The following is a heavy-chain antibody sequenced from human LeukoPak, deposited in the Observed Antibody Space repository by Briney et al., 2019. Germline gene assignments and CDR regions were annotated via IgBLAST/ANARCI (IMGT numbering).Heavy chain of an antibody. D-gene: IGHD6-13*01. V-gene: IGHV3-74*03. CDR2: INSDGSTT. J-gene: IGHJ4*02. CDR3: VRSHIAASFDC. Sequence: GGSLRLSCAASGFTFSPYWMQWVRQAPGKGLVWVSHINSDGSTTTYADSVKGRFTISRDNAKDTLYLQMSSLRAEDTAIYYCVRSHIAASFDCWGQGTLVTVSS. CDR1: GFTFSPYW.